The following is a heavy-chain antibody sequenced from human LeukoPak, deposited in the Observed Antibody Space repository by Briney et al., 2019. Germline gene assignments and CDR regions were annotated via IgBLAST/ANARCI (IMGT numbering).Heavy chain of an antibody. CDR2: ISAYNGDT. CDR3: ARQYSSSWADAFDI. Sequence: ASVTVSCKASGYTFTSYGISWARQAPGQGLEWMGWISAYNGDTNYAQKLQGRVTMTTDTSTSTAYMELRSLRSDDTAVYYCARQYSSSWADAFDIWGQGTMVTVSS. D-gene: IGHD6-13*01. J-gene: IGHJ3*02. CDR1: GYTFTSYG. V-gene: IGHV1-18*01.